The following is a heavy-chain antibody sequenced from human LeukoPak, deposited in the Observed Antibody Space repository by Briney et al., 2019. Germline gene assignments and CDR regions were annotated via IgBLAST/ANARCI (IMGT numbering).Heavy chain of an antibody. CDR2: INEDGSEK. CDR1: GLTLSVHW. CDR3: ASFHVL. V-gene: IGHV3-7*01. J-gene: IGHJ4*02. Sequence: GGSLRLSCAASGLTLSVHWMSWVRQAPGKGLEWVAEINEDGSEKFYVDSMKGRCTISRDNAKNSVHLQMNGVRVEDTAVYYFASFHVLWGQGTLVTVSS.